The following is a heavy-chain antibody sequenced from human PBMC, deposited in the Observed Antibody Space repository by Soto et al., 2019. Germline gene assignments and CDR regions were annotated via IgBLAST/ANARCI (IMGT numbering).Heavy chain of an antibody. CDR2: IFYSGST. V-gene: IGHV4-59*01. CDR3: ARGAADTAMVDS. J-gene: IGHJ4*02. D-gene: IGHD5-18*01. CDR1: GGSIRSSY. Sequence: LCGGSIRSSYWTWIRQPPGKGLEWLGYIFYSGSTFYNPSLKSRVTISIHTSKSQFSLQLTSVTAADTAVYYCARGAADTAMVDSWGQGTLVTVSS.